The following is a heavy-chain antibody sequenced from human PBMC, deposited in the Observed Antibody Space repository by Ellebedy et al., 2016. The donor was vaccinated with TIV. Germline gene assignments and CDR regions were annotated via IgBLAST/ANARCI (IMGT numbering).Heavy chain of an antibody. V-gene: IGHV4-59*01. CDR3: ARDLRGSSGWGDYYYYYGMDV. J-gene: IGHJ6*02. D-gene: IGHD6-19*01. CDR2: IYYSGIT. Sequence: SETLSLXCTVSGGSISSYYWSWIRQPPGKGLEWIGYIYYSGITTSNPSLKSRVTISVDTSKNQFSLKLSSVTAADTAVYYCARDLRGSSGWGDYYYYYGMDVWGQGTTVTVSS. CDR1: GGSISSYY.